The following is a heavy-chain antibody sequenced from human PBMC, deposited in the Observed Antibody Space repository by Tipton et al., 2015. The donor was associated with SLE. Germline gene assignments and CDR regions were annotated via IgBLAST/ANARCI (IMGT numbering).Heavy chain of an antibody. CDR3: ARDPARRWLQPSAFDY. V-gene: IGHV1-18*01. Sequence: QLVQSGAEVKKPGASVKVSCKASGYTFTSYGISWVRQAPGQGLEWMGWISAYNGNTNYAQKLQGRVTMTTDTSTSTAYMGLRSLRSDDTAVYYCARDPARRWLQPSAFDYWGQGTLAIVSS. CDR2: ISAYNGNT. D-gene: IGHD5-24*01. CDR1: GYTFTSYG. J-gene: IGHJ4*02.